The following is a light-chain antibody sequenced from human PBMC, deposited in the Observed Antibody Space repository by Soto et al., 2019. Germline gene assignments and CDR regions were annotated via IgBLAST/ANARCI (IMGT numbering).Light chain of an antibody. CDR3: QKLNAYPPWT. CDR1: QTISSW. Sequence: DIQMTQSPSALAGSVGDRVTITCRASQTISSWLAWYQQKPGKAPKLLIYKASTLKSGVPSRFSGSGSGTDFTLTISSLQPEDFATYFCQKLNAYPPWTCGQGTKVDIK. V-gene: IGKV1-5*03. J-gene: IGKJ1*01. CDR2: KAS.